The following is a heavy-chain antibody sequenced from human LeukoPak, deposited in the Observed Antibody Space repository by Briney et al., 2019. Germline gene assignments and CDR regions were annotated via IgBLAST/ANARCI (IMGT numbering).Heavy chain of an antibody. V-gene: IGHV3-15*01. CDR1: GFTFSNAW. J-gene: IGHJ4*02. CDR3: TRDSGVETYYDYVWGSPYFDY. Sequence: PGGSLRLSCAASGFTFSNAWMSWVRQAPGKGLEWVGRIKSKTDGGTTDYAAPVKGRFTISRDDSKSIAYLQMNSLKTEDTAVYYCTRDSGVETYYDYVWGSPYFDYWGQGTLVTVSS. CDR2: IKSKTDGGTT. D-gene: IGHD3-16*01.